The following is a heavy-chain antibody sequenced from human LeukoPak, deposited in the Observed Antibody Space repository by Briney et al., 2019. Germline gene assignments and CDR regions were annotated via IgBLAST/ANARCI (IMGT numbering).Heavy chain of an antibody. V-gene: IGHV3-30-3*01. Sequence: PGGSLRLSCAASGFTFSSYAMDWVRQAPGKGLEWVAVISYDGNNKYFADSVKGRFTISRDNSKNTLYLQMYSLRTEDTAVYYCAKDILGYFDDWGQGTLVTVSS. D-gene: IGHD7-27*01. CDR1: GFTFSSYA. CDR3: AKDILGYFDD. CDR2: ISYDGNNK. J-gene: IGHJ4*02.